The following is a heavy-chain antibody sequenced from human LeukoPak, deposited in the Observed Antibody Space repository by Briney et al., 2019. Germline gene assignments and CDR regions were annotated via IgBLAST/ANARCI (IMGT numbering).Heavy chain of an antibody. D-gene: IGHD2-15*01. CDR1: GDSVSNNNAA. V-gene: IGHV6-1*01. Sequence: SQTLSLTCAISGDSVSNNNAAWNWIRQSPSRGLEWLGRTSYRSKWYNDHAVSVKSRITINPDTSKNQFSLQLSSVTPEDTAVYYCARNLGYCSGGSCFSAFDYWGQGTLVTVSS. J-gene: IGHJ4*02. CDR2: TSYRSKWYN. CDR3: ARNLGYCSGGSCFSAFDY.